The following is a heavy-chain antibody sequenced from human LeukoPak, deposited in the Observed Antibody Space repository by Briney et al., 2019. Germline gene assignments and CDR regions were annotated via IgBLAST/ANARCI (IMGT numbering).Heavy chain of an antibody. Sequence: GESLQISCKGSGYSFTSYWIGWVRQMPGKGLEWMGIIYPGDSDTRYSPSFQGHVTISVDKSISTAYLQWSSLKASDTAMYYCARHEYSSSTQFDYWGQGTLVTVSS. D-gene: IGHD5-18*01. CDR3: ARHEYSSSTQFDY. CDR1: GYSFTSYW. V-gene: IGHV5-51*01. J-gene: IGHJ4*02. CDR2: IYPGDSDT.